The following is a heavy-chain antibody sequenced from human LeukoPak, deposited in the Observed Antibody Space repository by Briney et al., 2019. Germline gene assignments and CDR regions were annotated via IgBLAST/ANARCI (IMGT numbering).Heavy chain of an antibody. J-gene: IGHJ4*02. D-gene: IGHD3-22*01. CDR1: GFTFSDYS. V-gene: IGHV3-48*02. Sequence: PGESLRLSCAVSGFTFSDYSMDWVRQAPGKGPEWVSYISDTGHAIYYADSVKGRFIISRDNARNSLYLQMNSLRDEDTAVYYCARDGYPGGDYWGQGTLVTVSS. CDR2: ISDTGHAI. CDR3: ARDGYPGGDY.